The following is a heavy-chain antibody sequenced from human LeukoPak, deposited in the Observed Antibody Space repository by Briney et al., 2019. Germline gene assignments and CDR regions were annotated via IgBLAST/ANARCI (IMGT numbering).Heavy chain of an antibody. CDR1: GFTFSSYG. J-gene: IGHJ5*02. CDR2: IRYDGSNK. D-gene: IGHD2-2*02. CDR3: AKVPNVGVPAAIRGKNWFDP. Sequence: PGGSLRLSCAASGFTFSSYGMHWVRQAPGKGLEWVAFIRYDGSNKYYADSVKGRFTISKDNSKNTLYLQMNSLRAEDTAVYYCAKVPNVGVPAAIRGKNWFDPWGQGTLVTVSS. V-gene: IGHV3-30*02.